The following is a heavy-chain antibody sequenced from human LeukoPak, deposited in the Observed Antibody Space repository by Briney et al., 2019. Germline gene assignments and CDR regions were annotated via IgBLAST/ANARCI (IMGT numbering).Heavy chain of an antibody. CDR1: GFTFSSSC. D-gene: IGHD2-2*01. V-gene: IGHV3-7*01. J-gene: IGHJ4*02. CDR2: IIQDGSAK. CDR3: ARDLFSCSSTSCYVY. Sequence: GGSLRLSCAASGFTFSSSCMSWVRQAPGMGLEWVANIIQDGSAKYYVDSVKGRFTISRDNAKNSLYLQMNSLRAEDTAVYYCARDLFSCSSTSCYVYWGQGTLVTVSS.